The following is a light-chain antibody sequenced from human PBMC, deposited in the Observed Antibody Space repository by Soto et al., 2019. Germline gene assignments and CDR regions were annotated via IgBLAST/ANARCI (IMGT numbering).Light chain of an antibody. CDR3: SSYTSSSTLLYV. V-gene: IGLV2-14*01. CDR2: KVS. CDR1: SSDVGGYNY. Sequence: QSALTQPASVSGSPGQSITISCTGTSSDVGGYNYVSWYQQHTGKAPKLIISKVSNRPSGVSNRFSGSKSGNTASLTISGLQAEDEADYYCSSYTSSSTLLYVFGTGTKLTVL. J-gene: IGLJ1*01.